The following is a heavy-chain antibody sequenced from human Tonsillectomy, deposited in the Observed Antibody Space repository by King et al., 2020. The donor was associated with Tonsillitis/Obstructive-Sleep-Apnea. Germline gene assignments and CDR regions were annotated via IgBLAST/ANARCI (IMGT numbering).Heavy chain of an antibody. CDR3: AREGAVMNAFDI. V-gene: IGHV4-59*01. Sequence: QLQESGPGLVKPSEILSLTCTVSGGSISSYYWSWIRQPPGKGLECIGYIYYSGGTNYNPSLKSRVTISVDTSKNQFSLKLSSVTAADTAVYYCAREGAVMNAFDIWGQGTMVTVSS. D-gene: IGHD2-8*01. CDR2: IYYSGGT. J-gene: IGHJ3*02. CDR1: GGSISSYY.